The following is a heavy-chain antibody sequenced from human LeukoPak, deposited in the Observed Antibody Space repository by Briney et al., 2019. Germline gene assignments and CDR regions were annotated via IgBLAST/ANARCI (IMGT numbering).Heavy chain of an antibody. CDR3: ARAYYYDSSGYYTNWFDP. CDR1: GGSISSGDYY. J-gene: IGHJ5*02. CDR2: VYYSGST. D-gene: IGHD3-22*01. Sequence: SETLSLTCTVSGGSISSGDYYWSWIRQPPGKGLEWIGYVYYSGSTYYNPSLKSRVTISVDTSKNQFSLKLSSVTAADTAVYYCARAYYYDSSGYYTNWFDPWGQGTLVTVSS. V-gene: IGHV4-30-4*08.